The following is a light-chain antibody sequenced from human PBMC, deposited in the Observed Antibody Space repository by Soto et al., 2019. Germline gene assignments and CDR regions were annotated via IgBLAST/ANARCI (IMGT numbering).Light chain of an antibody. CDR2: VNCDGSH. CDR3: QTWGTGSVV. J-gene: IGLJ2*01. CDR1: SGHSSYA. Sequence: QPVLTHSPSASASLGASVKLTCTLSSGHSSYAIAWHQQQPEKGPRYLMKVNCDGSHSKGDGIPDRFSGSSSGTERYLTISSLQSDDEADYYCQTWGTGSVVFDGGTKLTVL. V-gene: IGLV4-69*01.